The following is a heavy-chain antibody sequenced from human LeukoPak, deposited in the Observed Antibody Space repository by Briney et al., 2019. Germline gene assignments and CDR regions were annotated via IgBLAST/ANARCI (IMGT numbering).Heavy chain of an antibody. Sequence: ASVKVSCKASGYTFTSYGISWVRQAPGQGLEWMGWISAYNGNTNYAQKLQGRVTMTTDTSTSTAYMELRSLRSDDTAVYYCARDRRDYDFWSGYWARFDPWGQGTLVTVSS. CDR1: GYTFTSYG. J-gene: IGHJ5*02. D-gene: IGHD3-3*01. V-gene: IGHV1-18*01. CDR3: ARDRRDYDFWSGYWARFDP. CDR2: ISAYNGNT.